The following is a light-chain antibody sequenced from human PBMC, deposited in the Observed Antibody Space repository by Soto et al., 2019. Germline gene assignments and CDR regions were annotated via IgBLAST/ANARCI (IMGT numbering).Light chain of an antibody. CDR2: GVS. J-gene: IGLJ1*01. CDR3: SSYISSSTPYV. CDR1: SSDIGGYNF. Sequence: QSVLTQPASASGSPGQSITISCTGTSSDIGGYNFVSWYQHHPGKAPRLMIFGVSDRPSGVSDRFSGSKSGNTASLTISGLQAEDEADYYCSSYISSSTPYVFGTGTKVTVL. V-gene: IGLV2-14*03.